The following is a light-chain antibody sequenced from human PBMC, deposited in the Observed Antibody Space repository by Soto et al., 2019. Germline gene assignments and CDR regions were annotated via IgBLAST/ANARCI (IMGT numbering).Light chain of an antibody. CDR3: QLYGYLPIT. V-gene: IGKV3-20*01. CDR2: DVS. CDR1: QSVPGSD. J-gene: IGKJ5*01. Sequence: EIVLKQSPGTLSLSPRKRATLSCRASQSVPGSDVAWYQQKPGQAPRLLIYDVSSRATGTPERFSGSGSGTDFTLNIGRLEPEDFAVYDCQLYGYLPITFGQGGLLEIK.